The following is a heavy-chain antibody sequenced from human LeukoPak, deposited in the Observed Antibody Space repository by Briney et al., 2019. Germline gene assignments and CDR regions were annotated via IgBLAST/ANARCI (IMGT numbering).Heavy chain of an antibody. CDR3: ARGFYGSGSQFDY. V-gene: IGHV4-30-2*01. CDR1: GGSISSGDYP. J-gene: IGHJ4*02. D-gene: IGHD3-10*01. CDR2: IFHTGHT. Sequence: PSQALSLTCAVSGGSISSGDYPWSWIRQPPGKGLEWIGYIFHTGHTSYNPSLKSRVTISVDMSKNQLSLKLSSVTAADTAVYYCARGFYGSGSQFDYWGQGTLVTVSS.